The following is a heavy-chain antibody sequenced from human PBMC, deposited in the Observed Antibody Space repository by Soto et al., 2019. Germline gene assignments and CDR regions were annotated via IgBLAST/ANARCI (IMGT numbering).Heavy chain of an antibody. D-gene: IGHD6-6*01. CDR3: ARSIAARLNCFDP. V-gene: IGHV3-7*01. CDR2: IKQDGSEK. J-gene: IGHJ5*02. CDR1: GFTFSSYW. Sequence: PGGSLRLSCAASGFTFSSYWMSWVRQAPGKGLEWVANIKQDGSEKYYVDSVKGRFTISRDNAKNSLYLQMNSLRAEDTAVYYCARSIAARLNCFDPWGRETLVTVAS.